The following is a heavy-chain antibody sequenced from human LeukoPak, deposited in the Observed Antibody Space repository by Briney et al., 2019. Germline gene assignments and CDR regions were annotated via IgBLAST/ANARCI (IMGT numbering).Heavy chain of an antibody. V-gene: IGHV4-59*01. J-gene: IGHJ1*01. Sequence: SETLSLTCTVSGGSISSYYWSWLRQPPGKGLEWIGYIYYSGSTNYNPSLKSRVTISVDTSKNQFSLKLSSVTAADTAVYYCARVAAAGTLQHWGQGTLVTVSS. CDR2: IYYSGST. CDR1: GGSISSYY. CDR3: ARVAAAGTLQH. D-gene: IGHD6-13*01.